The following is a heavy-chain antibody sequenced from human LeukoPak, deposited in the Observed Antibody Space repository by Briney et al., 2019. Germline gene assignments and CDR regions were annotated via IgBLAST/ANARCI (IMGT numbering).Heavy chain of an antibody. Sequence: GNSLRLSCTASGFTFRAYAMHWVRQAPGKGLEGVALISNDGNKKYYADSVKGRFTISRDNSKSSLDLQVNSLRVEDTAVYYCVKDLRRARGALDVWGQGTTVTVFS. CDR2: ISNDGNKK. V-gene: IGHV3-30*18. CDR1: GFTFRAYA. J-gene: IGHJ3*01. CDR3: VKDLRRARGALDV.